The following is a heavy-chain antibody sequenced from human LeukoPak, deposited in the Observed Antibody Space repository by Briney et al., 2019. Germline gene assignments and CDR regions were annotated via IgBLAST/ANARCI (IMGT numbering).Heavy chain of an antibody. J-gene: IGHJ4*02. CDR2: ISSNGCST. CDR1: GFTFSSYA. CDR3: VKDISRYSGYY. Sequence: GGSLRLSCSASGFTFSSYAMHWVRQAPGKGLEYVSAISSNGCSTYYADSVKGRFTISRDNSKNTLYLQMSSLRAEDTAVYYCVKDISRYSGYYWGQGTLVTVSS. V-gene: IGHV3-64D*06. D-gene: IGHD5-12*01.